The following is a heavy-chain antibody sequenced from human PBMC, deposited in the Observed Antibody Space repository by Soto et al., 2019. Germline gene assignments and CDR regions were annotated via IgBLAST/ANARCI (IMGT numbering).Heavy chain of an antibody. CDR1: GYTFTSYA. D-gene: IGHD3-10*01. Sequence: GASVKVSCKASGYTFTSYAMHWVRQAPGQSLEWMGWINAGNGDTKYSQKFQGRVTITRDTSASTAYMELSRLRSDDTAVYYCAVDMVRGGITPWPNYYYGMDVWGQRTTVTFSS. CDR3: AVDMVRGGITPWPNYYYGMDV. CDR2: INAGNGDT. V-gene: IGHV1-3*01. J-gene: IGHJ6*02.